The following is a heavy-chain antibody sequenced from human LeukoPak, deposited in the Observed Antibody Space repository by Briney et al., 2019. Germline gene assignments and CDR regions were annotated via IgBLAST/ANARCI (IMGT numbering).Heavy chain of an antibody. CDR3: ARDRYDYVWGSYRHYFDY. CDR2: NSSSSSYI. Sequence: GGSLRLSCAASGFTFSSYSMNWVRQAPGKGLEWVSSNSSSSSYIYYADSVKGRFTISRDNAKNSLYLQMNSLRAEDTAVYYCARDRYDYVWGSYRHYFDYWGQGTLVTVSS. CDR1: GFTFSSYS. D-gene: IGHD3-16*02. V-gene: IGHV3-21*01. J-gene: IGHJ4*02.